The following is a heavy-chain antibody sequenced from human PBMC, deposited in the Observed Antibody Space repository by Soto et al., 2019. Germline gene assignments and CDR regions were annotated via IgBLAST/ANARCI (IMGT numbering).Heavy chain of an antibody. Sequence: GGSLRLSCAASGFTCSSYGMHWVRQAPGKGLEWVGGIKSKTDGGTTDYAAPVKGRFTISRDDSKNTLYLQMSRLRADDTAVYYCVKVEYYYDSSGYYLFDYWSQGTLVTVSS. CDR2: IKSKTDGGTT. CDR3: VKVEYYYDSSGYYLFDY. V-gene: IGHV3-15*01. J-gene: IGHJ4*02. CDR1: GFTCSSYG. D-gene: IGHD3-22*01.